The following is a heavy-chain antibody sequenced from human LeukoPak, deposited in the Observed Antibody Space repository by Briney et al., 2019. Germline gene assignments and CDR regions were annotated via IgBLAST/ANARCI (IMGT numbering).Heavy chain of an antibody. V-gene: IGHV6-1*01. CDR1: GDSLSSNSVT. Sequence: SQTLSLTCAISGDSLSSNSVTWNWIRQSPSRGLEWRGRTYYRSTWYNDYAVSVRGRITVNPDTSKNQFSLHLNSVTPEDTAVYYCARRLTQYDCFDPWGQGILVTVSS. CDR2: TYYRSTWYN. CDR3: ARRLTQYDCFDP. D-gene: IGHD2-2*01. J-gene: IGHJ5*02.